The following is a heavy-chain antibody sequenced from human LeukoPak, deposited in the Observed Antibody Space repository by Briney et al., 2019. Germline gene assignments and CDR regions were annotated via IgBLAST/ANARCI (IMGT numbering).Heavy chain of an antibody. Sequence: SETLSLTCTVSGGSISSYYWSWIWQPPGKGLEWIGYIYYSGSTNYNPSLKSRVTISVDTSKNQFSLKLSSVTAADTAVYYCARLGQNYDILTGFYNGYYFDYWGQGTLVTVSS. CDR3: ARLGQNYDILTGFYNGYYFDY. D-gene: IGHD3-9*01. CDR2: IYYSGST. J-gene: IGHJ4*02. CDR1: GGSISSYY. V-gene: IGHV4-59*01.